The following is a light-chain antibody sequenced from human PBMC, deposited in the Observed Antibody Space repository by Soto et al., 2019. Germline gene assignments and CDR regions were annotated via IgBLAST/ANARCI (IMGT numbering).Light chain of an antibody. CDR2: KAS. V-gene: IGKV1-5*03. Sequence: DIQMTQSPSTLSGSVGDRVIITCRASQSISSWLAWYQQKPGKAPKLLIYKASSLESGVPSRFSGSGSGTEFTLTISSLQPDDFATYYCQHYNTYSTFGQGTKV. CDR3: QHYNTYST. J-gene: IGKJ1*01. CDR1: QSISSW.